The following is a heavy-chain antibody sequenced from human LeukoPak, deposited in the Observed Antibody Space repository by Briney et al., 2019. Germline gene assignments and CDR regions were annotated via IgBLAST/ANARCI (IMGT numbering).Heavy chain of an antibody. CDR2: ISGSGGST. CDR1: GFTFSSYA. V-gene: IGHV3-23*01. Sequence: GGSLRLSCAASGFTFSSYAMSWVRQAPGKGLEWVSGISGSGGSTYYANSVKGRFTISRDNSKNTLYLQMNSLRVEDTAVYYCATRGYCSTTTCYAPQPWGQGTLVTVSS. CDR3: ATRGYCSTTTCYAPQP. J-gene: IGHJ5*02. D-gene: IGHD2-2*01.